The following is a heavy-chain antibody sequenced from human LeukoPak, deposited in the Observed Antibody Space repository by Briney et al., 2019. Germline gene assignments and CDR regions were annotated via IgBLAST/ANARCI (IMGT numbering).Heavy chain of an antibody. Sequence: GSLRLSCVASGFSFTGVWMNWVRQAPGKGLEWVGRIKRKTDGGTTDYAAPVKGRFTISRDDSKNTLYLQMNSLKTEDTAVYYCTTCEVVRGALDYWGQGTLVTVSS. J-gene: IGHJ4*02. CDR2: IKRKTDGGTT. CDR1: GFSFTGVW. CDR3: TTCEVVRGALDY. D-gene: IGHD3-10*01. V-gene: IGHV3-15*07.